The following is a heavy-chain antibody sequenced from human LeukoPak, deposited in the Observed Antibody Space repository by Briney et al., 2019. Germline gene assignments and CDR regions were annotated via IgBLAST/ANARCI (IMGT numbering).Heavy chain of an antibody. CDR3: ARGLSGYSYGYYFDY. V-gene: IGHV4-59*01. J-gene: IGHJ4*02. CDR2: IYYSGST. CDR1: GGSISSYY. Sequence: SETLSLTCTVSGGSISSYYRNWIRQPPGKGLEWIGYIYYSGSTNYNPSLKSRVTISVDTSKNQFSLRLSSVTAADTAVYYCARGLSGYSYGYYFDYWGQGTLFTVSS. D-gene: IGHD5-18*01.